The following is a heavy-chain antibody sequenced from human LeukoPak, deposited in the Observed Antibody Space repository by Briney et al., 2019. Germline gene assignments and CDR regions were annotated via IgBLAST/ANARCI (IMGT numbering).Heavy chain of an antibody. CDR1: GYTFSDFS. CDR3: ATGYSNGWYFIDY. V-gene: IGHV3-21*01. CDR2: ISVRSNYR. J-gene: IGHJ4*02. D-gene: IGHD6-19*01. Sequence: GGSLTLSCAASGYTFSDFSVNWVRQAPGKGLEWVSSISVRSNYRYYADSVRGRFTISRDDARDSLFLQMNSLRAEDTAVYYCATGYSNGWYFIDYWGQGTLVTVSS.